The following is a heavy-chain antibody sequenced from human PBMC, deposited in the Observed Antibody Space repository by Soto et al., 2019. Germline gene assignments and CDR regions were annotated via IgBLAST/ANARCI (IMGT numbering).Heavy chain of an antibody. CDR2: IYYSGST. CDR3: ARARGAAAGNDAFDI. V-gene: IGHV4-31*03. J-gene: IGHJ3*02. CDR1: GGSISSGGYY. D-gene: IGHD6-13*01. Sequence: GKTSETLSLTCTVSGGSISSGGYYWSWIRQHPGKGLEWIGYIYYSGSTYYNPSLKSRVTISVDTSKNQSSLKLSSVTAADTAVYYCARARGAAAGNDAFDIWGQGTMVTVSS.